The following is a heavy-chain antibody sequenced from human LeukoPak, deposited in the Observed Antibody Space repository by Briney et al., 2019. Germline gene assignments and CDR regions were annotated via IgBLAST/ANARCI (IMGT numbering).Heavy chain of an antibody. CDR3: ARSWGSITIFGVVSHYFDY. V-gene: IGHV1-18*01. Sequence: ASVKVSCKASGYTFTSYGISWVRQAPGQGLEWMGWISAYNGNTNYAQKLQGRVTMTTDTSTSTAYMELRSLRSDDTAVYYCARSWGSITIFGVVSHYFDYWGQGTPVTVSS. J-gene: IGHJ4*02. CDR2: ISAYNGNT. D-gene: IGHD3-3*01. CDR1: GYTFTSYG.